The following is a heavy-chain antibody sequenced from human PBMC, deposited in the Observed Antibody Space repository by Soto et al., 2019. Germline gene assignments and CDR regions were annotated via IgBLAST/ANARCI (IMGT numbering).Heavy chain of an antibody. CDR3: ARGPFFARYQPFDA. J-gene: IGHJ4*02. V-gene: IGHV4-59*01. CDR1: GGSMNNYL. D-gene: IGHD1-20*01. Sequence: SETLSLTCTVSGGSMNNYLWSWIRQTPGDGLEWIGYIHVTGNTYHNPSLKSPVTISIDASKTQFFLTLTSVIAADTAVYYCARGPFFARYQPFDAWGRGILVTVSS. CDR2: IHVTGNT.